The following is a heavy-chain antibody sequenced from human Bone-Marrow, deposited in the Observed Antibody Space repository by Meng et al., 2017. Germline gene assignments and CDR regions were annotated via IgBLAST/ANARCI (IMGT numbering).Heavy chain of an antibody. D-gene: IGHD3-22*01. CDR3: TRFSGLLPRDFDY. V-gene: IGHV3-49*04. CDR2: IRSKAYGGTT. CDR1: GFTFSSYE. J-gene: IGHJ4*02. Sequence: GGSLRLSCAASGFTFSSYEMNWVRQAPGKGLEWVGFIRSKAYGGTTEYAASVKGRFTISRDDSKSIAYLQMNSLKTEDTAVYYCTRFSGLLPRDFDYWGQGTLVTVSS.